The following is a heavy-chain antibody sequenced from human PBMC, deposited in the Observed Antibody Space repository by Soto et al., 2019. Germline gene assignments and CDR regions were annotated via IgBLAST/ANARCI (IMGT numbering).Heavy chain of an antibody. J-gene: IGHJ4*02. CDR2: IIPILGIA. CDR1: GGTFSSYT. Sequence: QVQLVQSGAEVKKPGSSVKVSCKASGGTFSSYTISWVRQAPGQGLEWMGRIIPILGIANYAQKFQGRVTITADKSTSTAYMELSSLRSEDTAVYYCAGGGPMGGYDYWGQGTLVTVSS. V-gene: IGHV1-69*02. D-gene: IGHD5-12*01. CDR3: AGGGPMGGYDY.